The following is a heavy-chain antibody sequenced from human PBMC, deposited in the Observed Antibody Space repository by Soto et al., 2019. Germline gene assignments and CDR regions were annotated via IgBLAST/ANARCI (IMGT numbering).Heavy chain of an antibody. CDR1: GFTFSSYG. V-gene: IGHV3-30*18. D-gene: IGHD6-13*01. CDR3: ANGFGAAAGSLAGANGFDP. J-gene: IGHJ5*02. CDR2: ISYDGSNK. Sequence: QVQLVESGGGVVQPGRSLRLSCAASGFTFSSYGMHWVRQAPGKGLEWVAVISYDGSNKDYADSVKGRFTISRDNSKNTLYLQMNSLRAEDTAVYYCANGFGAAAGSLAGANGFDPWGQGTLVTVSS.